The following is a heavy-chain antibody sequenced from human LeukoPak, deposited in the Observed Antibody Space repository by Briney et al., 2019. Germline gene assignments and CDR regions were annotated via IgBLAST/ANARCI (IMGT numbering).Heavy chain of an antibody. CDR2: IFYTGST. CDR3: ARRVAAKNWFDP. J-gene: IGHJ5*02. D-gene: IGHD2-15*01. V-gene: IGHV4-39*01. CDR1: GGPISSSNYY. Sequence: PSETLSPTCTVSGGPISSSNYYWGWIRQSPGRGLEWIGSIFYTGSTYYSPSLKSRVTISVDTSMNEFSLTLNSVTAADTAVYYCARRVAAKNWFDPWGQGTLVTVSS.